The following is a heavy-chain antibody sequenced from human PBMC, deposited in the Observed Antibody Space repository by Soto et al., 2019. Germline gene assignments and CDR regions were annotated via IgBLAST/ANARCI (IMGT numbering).Heavy chain of an antibody. CDR1: GASIDSSAYY. Sequence: SETLSLTCTVSGASIDSSAYYWAWIRQPPGKGLEWIGSIFYSGTAYYNPSLAGRVTMSVDTSKNQFSLKLSSVTAADTAVYYCARVWGSGWYYFDYWGQGTLVTVSS. CDR3: ARVWGSGWYYFDY. J-gene: IGHJ4*02. V-gene: IGHV4-39*07. D-gene: IGHD6-19*01. CDR2: IFYSGTA.